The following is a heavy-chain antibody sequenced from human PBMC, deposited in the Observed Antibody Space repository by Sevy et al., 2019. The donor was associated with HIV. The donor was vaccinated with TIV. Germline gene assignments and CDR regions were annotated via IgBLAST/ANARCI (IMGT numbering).Heavy chain of an antibody. V-gene: IGHV1-2*06. CDR1: GYTFTGYY. J-gene: IGHJ4*02. CDR2: INPNSGGT. CDR3: ARGSGGIAVREVRG. Sequence: ASVKVSCKASGYTFTGYYMHWVRQAPGQGLEWMGRINPNSGGTNYAQKFQGRVTMTRDTSISTAYMELSRLGSDDTAVYYCARGSGGIAVREVRGWGQGTLVTVSS. D-gene: IGHD6-19*01.